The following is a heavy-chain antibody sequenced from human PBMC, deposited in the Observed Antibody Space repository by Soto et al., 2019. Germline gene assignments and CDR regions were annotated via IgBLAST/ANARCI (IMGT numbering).Heavy chain of an antibody. Sequence: SVKVSCKASGYTFTNSAIRWVRQARRQRLEWIGWIVVGSGNTNYAQKFQERVTITRDMSTSTAYMELSSLRSEDTAVYYCAAARSDDAFDIWGQGTMVTVSS. J-gene: IGHJ3*02. V-gene: IGHV1-58*02. CDR3: AAARSDDAFDI. CDR1: GYTFTNSA. CDR2: IVVGSGNT.